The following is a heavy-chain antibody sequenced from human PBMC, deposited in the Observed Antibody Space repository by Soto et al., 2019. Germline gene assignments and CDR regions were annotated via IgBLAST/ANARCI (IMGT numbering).Heavy chain of an antibody. CDR3: AKDLSYSNSFYFFDY. D-gene: IGHD4-4*01. CDR1: GFTFSSYA. CDR2: ISGSGGST. V-gene: IGHV3-23*01. Sequence: GGSLRLSCVACGFTFSSYAMSWVRQAPGKGLEWVSGISGSGGSTYYADSVKGRFTISRDNSKNTLYVQMNSLRAEDTAVYYCAKDLSYSNSFYFFDYWGQGTLVTVSS. J-gene: IGHJ4*02.